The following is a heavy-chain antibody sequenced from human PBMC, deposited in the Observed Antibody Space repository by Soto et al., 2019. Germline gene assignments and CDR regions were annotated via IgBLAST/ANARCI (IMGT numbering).Heavy chain of an antibody. J-gene: IGHJ5*02. CDR2: ISSSSSYI. V-gene: IGHV3-21*01. CDR3: ARELRITMVRGATDWFDP. CDR1: GFTFSSYS. D-gene: IGHD3-10*01. Sequence: PGGSLRLSCAASGFTFSSYSMNWVRQAPGKGLEWVSSISSSSSYIYYADSVKGRFTISRDNAKNSLYLQMNSLRAEDTAVYYCARELRITMVRGATDWFDPWGQGTLVTVSS.